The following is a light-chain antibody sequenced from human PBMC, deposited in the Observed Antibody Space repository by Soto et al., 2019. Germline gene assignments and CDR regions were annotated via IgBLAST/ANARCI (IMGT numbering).Light chain of an antibody. Sequence: MQLEPFPSALYSSVRDRVTITCRASQSISSYLNWYQQKPGKAPKLLIYAASSLQSGVPSRFSGSGSGTDFTLTISSLQPEDFATYYCQQSYSTPWTFGQGTKVDIK. CDR1: QSISSY. CDR2: AAS. V-gene: IGKV1-39*01. CDR3: QQSYSTPWT. J-gene: IGKJ1*01.